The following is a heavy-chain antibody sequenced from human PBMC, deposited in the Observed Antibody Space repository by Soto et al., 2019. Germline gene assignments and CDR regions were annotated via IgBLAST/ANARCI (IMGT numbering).Heavy chain of an antibody. D-gene: IGHD2-8*02. CDR3: ARIYCSGGICFPNWVDP. J-gene: IGHJ5*02. V-gene: IGHV1-69*12. CDR2: ITPISGTP. Sequence: QVQLVQSGSEVKKPGSSVKVSCKASGGFFSSDAISWVRQAPGQGLEWLGGITPISGTPKYAQKFQGRVTISAEESTSTAYMGLSSLRLEDTAIYYCARIYCSGGICFPNWVDPWGQGTLVTVSS. CDR1: GGFFSSDA.